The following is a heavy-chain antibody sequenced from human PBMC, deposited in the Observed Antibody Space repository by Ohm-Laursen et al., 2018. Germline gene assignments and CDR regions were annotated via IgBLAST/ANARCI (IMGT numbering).Heavy chain of an antibody. CDR3: AKGADFWSGYYYGS. D-gene: IGHD3-3*01. V-gene: IGHV3-11*04. Sequence: SMRLSCAASGFTFSDYYMSWIRQAPGKGLEWVSYISGSGSTIYYADSVKGRFTISRDNAKNSLYLQMNSLRAEDTAVYYCAKGADFWSGYYYGSWGQGTLVTVSS. J-gene: IGHJ5*02. CDR2: ISGSGSTI. CDR1: GFTFSDYY.